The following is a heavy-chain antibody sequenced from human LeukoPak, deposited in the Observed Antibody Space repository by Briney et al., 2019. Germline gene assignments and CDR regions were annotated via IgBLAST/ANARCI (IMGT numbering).Heavy chain of an antibody. CDR1: GGSIRSHY. J-gene: IGHJ4*02. CDR3: ARYSGTSGRYFDY. D-gene: IGHD1-26*01. V-gene: IGHV4-59*11. CDR2: IYYSGST. Sequence: PSETLSLTCTVSGGSIRSHYWSWIRQPPGKGLEWIGYIYYSGSTNYNPSLKSRVTISVDTSRNQFSLKLSSVSAADTAVYFCARYSGTSGRYFDYWGPGSLVTVSS.